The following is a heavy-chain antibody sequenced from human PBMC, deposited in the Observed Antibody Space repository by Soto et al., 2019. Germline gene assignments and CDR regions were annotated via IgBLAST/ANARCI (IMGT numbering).Heavy chain of an antibody. V-gene: IGHV2-26*01. CDR2: IFSNDEK. CDR1: GFSLSNPTMG. Sequence: QVALKESGPVLVKPTETLTLTCTVSGFSLSNPTMGVSWIRQPPGKALEWLAHIFSNDEKSYSPSLRSRLTISKDTAKSQVVLTTTTMDPVDTATYFCARNRLDGIGYHHAFEIWGQGTMVTVSS. J-gene: IGHJ3*02. D-gene: IGHD3-22*01. CDR3: ARNRLDGIGYHHAFEI.